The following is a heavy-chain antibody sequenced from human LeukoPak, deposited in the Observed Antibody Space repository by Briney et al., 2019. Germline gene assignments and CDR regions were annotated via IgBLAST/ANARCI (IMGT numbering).Heavy chain of an antibody. J-gene: IGHJ4*02. V-gene: IGHV3-23*01. CDR2: ISGGGGST. D-gene: IGHD1-26*01. CDR1: GFTFTSYS. Sequence: GGSLRLSCAASGFTFTSYSMNWVRQAPGKGLEWVSTISGGGGSTYYADSVKGRFTISRVNSKNTLHLQVNSLRAEDTAVYYCAKGGKWDVTPFDYWGQGTLVTVSS. CDR3: AKGGKWDVTPFDY.